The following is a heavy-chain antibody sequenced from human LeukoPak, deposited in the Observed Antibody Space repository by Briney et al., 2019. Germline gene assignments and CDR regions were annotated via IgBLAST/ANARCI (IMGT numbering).Heavy chain of an antibody. Sequence: PSETLSLTCTVSGGSVSSGSYYWSWIRQPPGKGLEWIGYIYYGGSTNYNPSLKSRVTISVDTSKNQFSLKLSSVTAPDTAVYYCARVSTYYYDSSGPDWFDPWGQGPLVTVSS. V-gene: IGHV4-61*01. J-gene: IGHJ5*02. CDR2: IYYGGST. D-gene: IGHD3-22*01. CDR1: GGSVSSGSYY. CDR3: ARVSTYYYDSSGPDWFDP.